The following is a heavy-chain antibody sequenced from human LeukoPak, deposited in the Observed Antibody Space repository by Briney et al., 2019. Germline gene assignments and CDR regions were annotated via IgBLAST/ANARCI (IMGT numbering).Heavy chain of an antibody. D-gene: IGHD3-16*01. J-gene: IGHJ5*02. CDR2: IYYSGST. V-gene: IGHV4-59*01. CDR3: ARHAPNLGWFDP. CDR1: GDSISSYY. Sequence: PSQTLSLTCAVSGDSISSYYWSWIRQPPGKGLEWIGYIYYSGSTNYNPSLKSRVTISVDTSKNQFSLKLSSVTAADTAIYYCARHAPNLGWFDPWGQGTLVTVSS.